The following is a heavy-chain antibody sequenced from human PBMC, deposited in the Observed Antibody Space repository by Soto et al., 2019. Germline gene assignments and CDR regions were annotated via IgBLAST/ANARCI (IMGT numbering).Heavy chain of an antibody. CDR2: IRDRAYNYAT. CDR3: TRLISAAQDY. D-gene: IGHD3-10*01. CDR1: GFVFKDSS. V-gene: IGHV3-73*01. Sequence: EVLLVESGGGLVQPGGSLKLSCAASGFVFKDSSIHWVRQASGKGLEWVGRIRDRAYNYATAYAASVEGRFTIFTLDARNTTYLHMSSLKTEDTAIYYCTRLISAAQDYWGQGTLVTVSS. J-gene: IGHJ4*02.